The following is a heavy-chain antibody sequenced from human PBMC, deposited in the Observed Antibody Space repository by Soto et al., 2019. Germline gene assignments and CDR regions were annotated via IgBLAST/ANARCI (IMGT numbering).Heavy chain of an antibody. V-gene: IGHV4-34*01. D-gene: IGHD5-18*01. CDR2: VNYSGST. Sequence: SETLSLTWAVYGGSFSGYYWSWIRQPPGKGLEWIASVNYSGSTNYNPSLKSRVTISIATSKTQVSLNLNSLTAADTAIYYCARADTAMDPPGSCGQGILVTVSS. J-gene: IGHJ5*02. CDR3: ARADTAMDPPGS. CDR1: GGSFSGYY.